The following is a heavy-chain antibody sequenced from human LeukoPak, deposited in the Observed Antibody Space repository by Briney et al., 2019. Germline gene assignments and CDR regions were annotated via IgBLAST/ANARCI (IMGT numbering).Heavy chain of an antibody. CDR3: ARGPQGMPWLLRWYFDH. CDR2: INHSGNT. D-gene: IGHD6-19*01. V-gene: IGHV4-34*01. Sequence: SETLSLTCVVDGGSFSGYYWTWIRQSPRKGLEWIGEINHSGNTRCNPSLKSRVTISVDTSKNQFSLNLRSVSAADTAIYYCARGPQGMPWLLRWYFDHWGRGTLVTVSS. J-gene: IGHJ2*01. CDR1: GGSFSGYY.